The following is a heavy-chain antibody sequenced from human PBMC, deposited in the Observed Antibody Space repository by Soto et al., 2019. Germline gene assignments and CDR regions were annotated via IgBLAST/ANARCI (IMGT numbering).Heavy chain of an antibody. CDR1: GGTFSSYA. V-gene: IGHV1-69*13. J-gene: IGHJ5*02. CDR3: ARDSFRITGTTTLGWFDP. D-gene: IGHD1-20*01. Sequence: VASVKVSCKASGGTFSSYAISWVRQAPGQGLEWMGGIIPIFGTANYAQKFQGRVTITADESTSTAYMELSSLRSEDTAVYYCARDSFRITGTTTLGWFDPWGQGTLVTVSS. CDR2: IIPIFGTA.